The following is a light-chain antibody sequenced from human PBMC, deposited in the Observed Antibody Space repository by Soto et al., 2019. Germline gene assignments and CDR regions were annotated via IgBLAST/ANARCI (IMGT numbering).Light chain of an antibody. Sequence: IPLTPSPSSLSPSVGDRVTLTCRASQGISSYLAWYQQKPGKAPKLLIYGASTLEGGVPFRFSGSGAGTDFTLTISSLPPEDFSTYYCQQLNTCPITFGQGTRLEIK. V-gene: IGKV1-9*01. CDR3: QQLNTCPIT. J-gene: IGKJ5*01. CDR1: QGISSY. CDR2: GAS.